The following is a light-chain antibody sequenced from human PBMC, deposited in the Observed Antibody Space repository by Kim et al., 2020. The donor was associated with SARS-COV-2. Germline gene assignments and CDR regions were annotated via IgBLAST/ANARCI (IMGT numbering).Light chain of an antibody. CDR1: KLVDKY. CDR3: QAWDSSEGV. V-gene: IGLV3-1*01. Sequence: SYELTQPPSVSVSPGQTASITCSGDKLVDKYACWYQQKPGQSPVLVIYQDSKRPSGIPERFSGSNSGNTATLTISGTQAMDEADYYCQAWDSSEGVFGGGTQLTVL. J-gene: IGLJ2*01. CDR2: QDS.